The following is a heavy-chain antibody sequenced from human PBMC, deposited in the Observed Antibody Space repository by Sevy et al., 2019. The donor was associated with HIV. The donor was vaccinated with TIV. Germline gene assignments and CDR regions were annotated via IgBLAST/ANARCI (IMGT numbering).Heavy chain of an antibody. CDR2: ISSSSSYI. V-gene: IGHV3-21*01. J-gene: IGHJ4*02. CDR1: GFTFSSYS. Sequence: GGSLRLSCAASGFTFSSYSMNWVRQAPGKGLDWVSSISSSSSYIYYADSVKGRFTISRDNAKNSLYLQMNSLRAEDTAVYYCARDLRSSRFDYWGQGTLVTVSS. D-gene: IGHD6-13*01. CDR3: ARDLRSSRFDY.